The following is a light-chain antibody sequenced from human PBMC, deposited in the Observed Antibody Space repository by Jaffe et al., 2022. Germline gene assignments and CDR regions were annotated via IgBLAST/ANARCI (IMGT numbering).Light chain of an antibody. Sequence: EIVMTQSPATLSVSPGERATLSCRASQSVSSNLAWYQQKPGQAPRLLIYGASTRATGIPARFSGSGSGTEFTLTISSLQSEDFAVYYCQQYNNWEGIFTFGPGTKVDIK. CDR1: QSVSSN. J-gene: IGKJ3*01. CDR2: GAS. V-gene: IGKV3-15*01. CDR3: QQYNNWEGIFT.